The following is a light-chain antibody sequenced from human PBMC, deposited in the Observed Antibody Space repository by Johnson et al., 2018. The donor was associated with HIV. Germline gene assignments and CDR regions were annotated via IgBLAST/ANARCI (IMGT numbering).Light chain of an antibody. CDR2: DNN. J-gene: IGLJ1*01. Sequence: HSVLTQPPSVSAAPGQKVTISCSGSSSNIGNNYVSWYQQLPRTAPKLLIYDNNKRPSGIPDRFSGSKSGTSATLGITGLQTGDEADYYCGTWDSSLSIYVVGTGTKVTVL. V-gene: IGLV1-51*01. CDR3: GTWDSSLSIYV. CDR1: SSNIGNNY.